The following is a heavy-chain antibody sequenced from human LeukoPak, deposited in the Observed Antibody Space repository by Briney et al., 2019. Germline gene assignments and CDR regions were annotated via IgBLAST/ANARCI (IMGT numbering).Heavy chain of an antibody. D-gene: IGHD6-19*01. Sequence: ASVKVSGKASGYTFTSYAMNWVRQAPGQGLEWMGWNNTNSGNPTYARGFTGRFVFSLDTSVRTPYLQISSLKAEDTAVYYCARDPLPFSSGWYNGYYYMDVWGKGTTVTVPS. CDR1: GYTFTSYA. V-gene: IGHV7-4-1*02. CDR2: NNTNSGNP. CDR3: ARDPLPFSSGWYNGYYYMDV. J-gene: IGHJ6*03.